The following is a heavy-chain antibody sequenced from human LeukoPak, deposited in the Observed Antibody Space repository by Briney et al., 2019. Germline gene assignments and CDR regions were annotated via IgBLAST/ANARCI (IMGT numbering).Heavy chain of an antibody. CDR2: ISYDGSNK. J-gene: IGHJ5*02. CDR3: AKDASTVTTGWFDP. CDR1: GFTFSSYG. Sequence: PGGSLRLSCAASGFTFSSYGMHWVRQAPGKGLEWVAVISYDGSNKYYADSVKGRFTISRDNSKNTLYLQMNSLRAEDTAVYYYAKDASTVTTGWFDPWGQGTLVTVSS. D-gene: IGHD4-17*01. V-gene: IGHV3-30*18.